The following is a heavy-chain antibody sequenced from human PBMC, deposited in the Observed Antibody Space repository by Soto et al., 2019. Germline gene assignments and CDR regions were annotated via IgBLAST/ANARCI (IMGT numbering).Heavy chain of an antibody. V-gene: IGHV3-11*01. J-gene: IGHJ6*03. CDR3: ATFPPYSSSWYSAQASSYYYYYYMDV. Sequence: GGSLRLSCAASGFTFSDYYMSWIRQAPGKGLEWVSYISSSGSTIYYADSVKGRFTISRDNAKNSLYLQMNSLRAEDTAVYYCATFPPYSSSWYSAQASSYYYYYYMDVWGKGTTVTVSS. CDR1: GFTFSDYY. D-gene: IGHD6-13*01. CDR2: ISSSGSTI.